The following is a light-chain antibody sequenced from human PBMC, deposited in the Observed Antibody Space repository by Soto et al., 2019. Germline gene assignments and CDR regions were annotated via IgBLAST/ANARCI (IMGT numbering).Light chain of an antibody. Sequence: QSALTQPASVSGSPGQSITIXCTGTRSDVGGYNFVSWYQQHPGKVPKLLIYDVTHRPSGVSNRFSASKSANTASLTISGLQAEDEADYYCSSYTSTNTLVFGGGTKVTVL. V-gene: IGLV2-14*01. CDR2: DVT. CDR1: RSDVGGYNF. J-gene: IGLJ2*01. CDR3: SSYTSTNTLV.